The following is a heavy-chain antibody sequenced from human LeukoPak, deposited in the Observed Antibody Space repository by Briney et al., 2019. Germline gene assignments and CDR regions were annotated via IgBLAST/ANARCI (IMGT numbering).Heavy chain of an antibody. J-gene: IGHJ4*02. Sequence: GGSLRLSCAASGFTFSSYEMNWVRQAPGKGLGWVSYISSSGSTIYYADSVKGRFTISRDNAKNSLYLQMNSLRAEGTAVYYCARSGEPDIVVVPAAPNWGSFDYWGQGTLVTVSS. V-gene: IGHV3-48*03. CDR1: GFTFSSYE. CDR2: ISSSGSTI. D-gene: IGHD2-2*01. CDR3: ARSGEPDIVVVPAAPNWGSFDY.